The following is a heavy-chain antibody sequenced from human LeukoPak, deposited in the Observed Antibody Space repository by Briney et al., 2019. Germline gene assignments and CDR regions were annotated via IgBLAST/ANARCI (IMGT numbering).Heavy chain of an antibody. CDR2: IYYTGTP. J-gene: IGHJ3*02. V-gene: IGHV4-59*01. D-gene: IGHD2/OR15-2a*01. CDR3: ARVKSTVTSFDI. Sequence: PSETLSLTCTVSGGSISSYYGSWIRQSPGKGLEWIANIYYTGTPYYNLSLQSRVTISVDMSKNQFSLKLSTVTAADTAVYYCARVKSTVTSFDIWGQGTMVTVSS. CDR1: GGSISSYY.